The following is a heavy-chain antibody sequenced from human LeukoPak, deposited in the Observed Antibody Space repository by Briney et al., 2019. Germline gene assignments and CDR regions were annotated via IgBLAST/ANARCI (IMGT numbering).Heavy chain of an antibody. CDR3: ARDYGGNSGHFDY. J-gene: IGHJ4*02. D-gene: IGHD4-23*01. Sequence: HPGGSLRLSCAASGFTFSSYAMHWVRQAPGKGLEWVSVISYDGTNKYYADSVKGRFTISRDNSKNTLYLQMNSLRAEDTAVYYCARDYGGNSGHFDYWGQGTLVTVSS. CDR1: GFTFSSYA. V-gene: IGHV3-30-3*01. CDR2: ISYDGTNK.